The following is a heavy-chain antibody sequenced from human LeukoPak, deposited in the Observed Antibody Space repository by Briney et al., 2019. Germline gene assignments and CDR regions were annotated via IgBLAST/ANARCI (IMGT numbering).Heavy chain of an antibody. CDR3: AKGWGNNPCGD. CDR1: GGSISSGSHF. CDR2: MSTRGDT. D-gene: IGHD5-24*01. Sequence: PSQTLSLTCNVSGGSISSGSHFWNWFRQPAGRTLEWIGRMSTRGDTNYNPSLRSRVTISTDTSKNHFSLKMLSVTAADTATYYCAKGWGNNPCGDWGQGILVTVSS. J-gene: IGHJ4*02. V-gene: IGHV4-61*02.